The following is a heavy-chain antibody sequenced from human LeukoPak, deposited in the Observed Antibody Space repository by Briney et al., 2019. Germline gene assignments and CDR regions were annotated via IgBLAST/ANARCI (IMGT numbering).Heavy chain of an antibody. D-gene: IGHD6-19*01. CDR1: GYTFTTYD. CDR2: MNPNSGYT. V-gene: IGHV1-8*03. J-gene: IGHJ4*02. CDR3: ARVAGSIDY. Sequence: ASVKVSCQASGYTFTTYDINWVRQATGQGLEWMGWMNPNSGYTGYAQKFQGRVTITRDTSISTAYMELSSLRSEVTAVYYCARVAGSIDYWGQGTLVTVSS.